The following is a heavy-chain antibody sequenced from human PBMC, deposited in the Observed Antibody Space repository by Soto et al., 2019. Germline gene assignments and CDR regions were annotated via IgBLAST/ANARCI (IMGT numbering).Heavy chain of an antibody. Sequence: EVQLLEPGGGLVQPGGSLRLSCAASGFTLSSYAMSWVRQATGQGLEWVSAISGNGISTYYEDSVKGRFTISRDNSKSTLYLQMNSLRAEDTAIYYCAKEVTSGSYSHYYYGLDVWGQGTTVTVSS. CDR3: AKEVTSGSYSHYYYGLDV. CDR1: GFTLSSYA. D-gene: IGHD3-10*01. CDR2: ISGNGIST. J-gene: IGHJ6*02. V-gene: IGHV3-23*01.